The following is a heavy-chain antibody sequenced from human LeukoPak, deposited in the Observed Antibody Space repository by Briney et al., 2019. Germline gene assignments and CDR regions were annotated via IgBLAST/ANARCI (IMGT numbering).Heavy chain of an antibody. D-gene: IGHD3-3*01. J-gene: IGHJ4*02. CDR2: IKKDGSEK. V-gene: IGHV3-7*01. CDR3: ARASYYDFWSGRWGYFDY. Sequence: GGALRLSCAASGFTLSCDWMSWGRPAPGKGVGWGGNIKKDGSEKYYVDSVKGRFTISRDNAKNSLYLQMNSLRAEDTAVYYCARASYYDFWSGRWGYFDYWGQGTLVTVSS. CDR1: GFTLSCDW.